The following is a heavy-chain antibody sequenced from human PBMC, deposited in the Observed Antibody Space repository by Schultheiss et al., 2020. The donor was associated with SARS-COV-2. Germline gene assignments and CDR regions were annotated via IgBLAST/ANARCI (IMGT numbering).Heavy chain of an antibody. D-gene: IGHD3-10*01. V-gene: IGHV4-59*11. J-gene: IGHJ4*02. CDR1: GGSLTSHY. CDR2: IYYNGNT. Sequence: SETLSLTCTVSGGSLTSHYWTWIRQSPGKGLEWIGYIYYNGNTNCNPSLKSRVTMSIDTSKNQFSLKMSSVTAADTAVYYCARGRISMVRGVTGAQDYWGQGTLVTVSS. CDR3: ARGRISMVRGVTGAQDY.